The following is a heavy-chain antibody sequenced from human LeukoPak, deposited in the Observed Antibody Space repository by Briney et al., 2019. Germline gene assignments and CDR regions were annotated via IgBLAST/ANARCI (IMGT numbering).Heavy chain of an antibody. CDR2: INPNSGAT. CDR1: GYTFTSYD. Sequence: ASVKVSCKASGYTFTSYDISWVRQAPGQGLEWMGWINPNSGATKYAQKFQGRVSKTRDTSINTAYMDLTNLRSDDTAIFYCARVKKLMPEFEFWGQGTLVTVSS. CDR3: ARVKKLMPEFEF. J-gene: IGHJ4*02. V-gene: IGHV1-2*02. D-gene: IGHD2-2*01.